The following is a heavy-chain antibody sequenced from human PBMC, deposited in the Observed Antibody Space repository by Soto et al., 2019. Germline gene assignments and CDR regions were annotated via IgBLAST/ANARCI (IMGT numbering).Heavy chain of an antibody. V-gene: IGHV4-59*01. CDR1: GGSISRYY. D-gene: IGHD3-10*01. Sequence: SETLSLTCTVSGGSISRYYWSWSRQPPGKGLEWIGYIYYSGSTNYNPSLKSRVTISVDTSKNQFSLKLSSVTAADTAVYYCARGQYYGSGSYYNPHSNPFDPWGQGTLVTVS. CDR2: IYYSGST. J-gene: IGHJ5*02. CDR3: ARGQYYGSGSYYNPHSNPFDP.